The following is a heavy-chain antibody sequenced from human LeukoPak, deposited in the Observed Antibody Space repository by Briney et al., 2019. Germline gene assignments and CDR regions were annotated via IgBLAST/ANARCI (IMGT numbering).Heavy chain of an antibody. J-gene: IGHJ5*02. CDR3: ARVTIFGVVWFDP. V-gene: IGHV3-30*04. CDR1: GFTFSSYA. D-gene: IGHD3-3*01. CDR2: ISYDGSNK. Sequence: GGSLRLSCAASGFTFSSYAMHWVRQAPGKGLEWVAVISYDGSNKYYADSVKGRFTISRDNSKNTLYLQMNSLRSDDTAVYYCARVTIFGVVWFDPWGQGTLVTVSS.